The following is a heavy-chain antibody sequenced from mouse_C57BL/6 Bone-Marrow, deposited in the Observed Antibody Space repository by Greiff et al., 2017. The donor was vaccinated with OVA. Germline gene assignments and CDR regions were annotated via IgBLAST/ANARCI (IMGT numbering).Heavy chain of an antibody. CDR2: FHPYNDDT. CDR3: ARNGNYPYYVDY. J-gene: IGHJ2*01. V-gene: IGHV1-47*01. Sequence: QVQLKESGAELVKPGASVKMSCKASGYTFTTYPIEWMKQNHGKSLEWIGNFHPYNDDTKYNEKFKGKATLTVEKSSSTVYLELSRLTSDDSAVYYCARNGNYPYYVDYWGQGTTLTVSS. CDR1: GYTFTTYP. D-gene: IGHD2-1*01.